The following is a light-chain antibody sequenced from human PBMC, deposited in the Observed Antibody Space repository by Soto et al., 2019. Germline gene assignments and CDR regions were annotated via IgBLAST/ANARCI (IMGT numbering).Light chain of an antibody. CDR3: SSYTSSSTPYV. CDR2: DVS. V-gene: IGLV2-14*01. CDR1: SSDVGGYNY. Sequence: QSVLTQPASVSGSPGQSITIFCTGTSSDVGGYNYVSWYQQHPGKAPKLMIYDVSNRPSGVSNRFSGSKSGNTASLTISGLQAEDEADYYCSSYTSSSTPYVFGTGTKVNVL. J-gene: IGLJ1*01.